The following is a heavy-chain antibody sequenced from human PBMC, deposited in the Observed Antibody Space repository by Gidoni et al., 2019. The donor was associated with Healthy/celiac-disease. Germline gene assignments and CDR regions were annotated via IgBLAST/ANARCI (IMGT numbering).Heavy chain of an antibody. D-gene: IGHD3-3*01. J-gene: IGHJ4*02. Sequence: EVQLLESGGGLVQPGGSLRLSCAASGFTFSSYAMSWVRQAPGKGLEWVSAISGSGGSTYYADSGKGRFTISRDNSKNTLYLQMNSLRAEDTAVYYCAKGRFTIFGVVIDDYFDYWGQGTLVTVSS. CDR2: ISGSGGST. CDR3: AKGRFTIFGVVIDDYFDY. V-gene: IGHV3-23*01. CDR1: GFTFSSYA.